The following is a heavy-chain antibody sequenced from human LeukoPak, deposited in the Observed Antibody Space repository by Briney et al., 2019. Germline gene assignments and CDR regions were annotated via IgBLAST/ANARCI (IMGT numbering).Heavy chain of an antibody. CDR3: ARGVQPLDY. Sequence: SETLSLTCTVSGGSISSYYWSWIRQPPGKGLEWIGYVYYSGSTNYNPSLKSRVTISVDTSKNQFSLKLSPVTAADTAVYYCARGVQPLDYWGQGTLVTVSS. CDR2: VYYSGST. J-gene: IGHJ4*02. CDR1: GGSISSYY. V-gene: IGHV4-59*01.